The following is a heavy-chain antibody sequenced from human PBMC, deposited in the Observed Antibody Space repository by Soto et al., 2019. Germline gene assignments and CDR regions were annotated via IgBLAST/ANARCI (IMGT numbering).Heavy chain of an antibody. V-gene: IGHV3-74*01. J-gene: IGHJ3*02. CDR3: AREGLYCSSTSCQGGAFDI. CDR2: IDSDGSST. D-gene: IGHD2-2*01. Sequence: GGSLRLSCAASGFTFSSYWMHWVRQAPGKGLVWVSRIDSDGSSTSYADSVKGRFTISRDNAKNTLYLQMNSLRAEDTAVYYCAREGLYCSSTSCQGGAFDIWGQGTMVTVSS. CDR1: GFTFSSYW.